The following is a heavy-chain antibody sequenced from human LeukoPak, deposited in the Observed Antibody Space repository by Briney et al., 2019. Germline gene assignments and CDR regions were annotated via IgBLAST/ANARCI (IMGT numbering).Heavy chain of an antibody. CDR3: ARVAALAKSFDY. CDR2: INAGNGNT. J-gene: IGHJ4*02. CDR1: GYTFTSYA. Sequence: GAPVKVSCKASGYTFTSYAMHWVRQAPGQRLEWMGWINAGNGNTKYSQKFQGRVTITRDTSASTAYMELSSLRSEDTAVHYCARVAALAKSFDYWGQGTLVTVSS. V-gene: IGHV1-3*01. D-gene: IGHD2-15*01.